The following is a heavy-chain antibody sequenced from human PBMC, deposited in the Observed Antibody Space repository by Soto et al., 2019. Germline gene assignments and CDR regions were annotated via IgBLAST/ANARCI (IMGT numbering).Heavy chain of an antibody. D-gene: IGHD6-6*01. Sequence: QLQLQESGSGLVKPSQTLSLTCAVSGGSISSGGNPWSWIRQAPGKGLEWIGYIHHSGSTYYNPSLKRRVNMSVERTRKQFSLRLSSVTAADTAVYYCARIKQLVPWYFDLWGRGTLVSVS. J-gene: IGHJ2*01. V-gene: IGHV4-30-2*01. CDR2: IHHSGST. CDR3: ARIKQLVPWYFDL. CDR1: GGSISSGGNP.